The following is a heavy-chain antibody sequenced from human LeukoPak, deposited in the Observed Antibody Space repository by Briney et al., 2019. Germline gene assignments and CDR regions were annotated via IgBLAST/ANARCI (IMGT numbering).Heavy chain of an antibody. V-gene: IGHV1-69*05. CDR1: GGTFSSYA. D-gene: IGHD3-22*01. CDR2: IIPIFGTS. CDR3: ARDPLHYDSSVYSWSNWFEP. Sequence: ASVKVSCKASGGTFSSYASSWVRQAPGQGLEWMGGIIPIFGTSNYAQKFQGRVTITTDESTSTAYMELSSLRSEDTAVYYCARDPLHYDSSVYSWSNWFEPWGQGTLVTVSS. J-gene: IGHJ5*02.